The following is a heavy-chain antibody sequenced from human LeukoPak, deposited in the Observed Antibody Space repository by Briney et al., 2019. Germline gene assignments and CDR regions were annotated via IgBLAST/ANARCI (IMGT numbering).Heavy chain of an antibody. V-gene: IGHV3-48*03. CDR1: GFTFSSYE. Sequence: GGSLRLSCAASGFTFSSYEMNWVRQAPGKGLEWVSCISSSGSTIYYADSVKGRFTISRDNAKNSLYLQMNSLRAEDTAVYYCARLPYPLYYDSSGHDLDYWGQGTLVTVSS. J-gene: IGHJ4*02. D-gene: IGHD3-22*01. CDR3: ARLPYPLYYDSSGHDLDY. CDR2: ISSSGSTI.